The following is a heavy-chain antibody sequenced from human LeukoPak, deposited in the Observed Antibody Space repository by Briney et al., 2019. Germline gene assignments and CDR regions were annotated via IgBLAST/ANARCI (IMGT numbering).Heavy chain of an antibody. CDR1: GYSISSGYY. CDR3: ARVSTGGPRRHFDY. CDR2: INHSGST. V-gene: IGHV4-38-2*02. Sequence: SETLSLTCTVSGYSISSGYYWSWIRQPPGKGLEWIGEINHSGSTNYNPSLKSRVTISVDTSKDQFSLKLSSVTAADTAVYYCARVSTGGPRRHFDYWGQGTLVTVSS. J-gene: IGHJ4*02. D-gene: IGHD7-27*01.